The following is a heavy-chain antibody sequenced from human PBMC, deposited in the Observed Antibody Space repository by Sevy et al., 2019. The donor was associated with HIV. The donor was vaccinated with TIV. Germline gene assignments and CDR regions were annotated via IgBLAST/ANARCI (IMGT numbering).Heavy chain of an antibody. V-gene: IGHV3-48*02. CDR2: ISSGSGTI. CDR1: GFNFRNYS. Sequence: GGSLRLSCAASGFNFRNYSMTWVRQAPGKGLDWVSYISSGSGTIHYADSVKDRFTISRDNAKNSLFLQMNSLRDEDTAIYYCARPYCSGDDCYSELDYWSQGILVTVSS. D-gene: IGHD2-15*01. CDR3: ARPYCSGDDCYSELDY. J-gene: IGHJ4*02.